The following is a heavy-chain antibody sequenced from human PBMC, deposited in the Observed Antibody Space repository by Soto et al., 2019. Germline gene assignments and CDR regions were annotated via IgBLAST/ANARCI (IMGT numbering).Heavy chain of an antibody. D-gene: IGHD2-8*01. Sequence: HPGGSLRLSCAASGFTFSSYWMSWVRQAPGKGLEWVANIKQDGSDEYYVDSVKGRFTLSRDNAKNSLYLQMNSLRAEDTAVYYCAARYCTNGVCYPFDPWGQGTLVTVSS. CDR1: GFTFSSYW. CDR3: AARYCTNGVCYPFDP. J-gene: IGHJ5*02. CDR2: IKQDGSDE. V-gene: IGHV3-7*01.